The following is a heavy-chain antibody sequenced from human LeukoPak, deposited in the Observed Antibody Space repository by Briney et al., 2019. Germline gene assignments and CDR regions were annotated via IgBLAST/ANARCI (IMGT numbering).Heavy chain of an antibody. J-gene: IGHJ6*03. D-gene: IGHD2-2*01. Sequence: ASVKASCKASGYTFISYYIHWVRQAPGQGLEWMGIIDPSGGSTTYAQKFQGRVTMTRDTSTNTVYMQLSSLRSEDTAVYYCARRVYCTSASCYHYHYYMDVWGKGTTVTVSS. V-gene: IGHV1-46*03. CDR1: GYTFISYY. CDR2: IDPSGGST. CDR3: ARRVYCTSASCYHYHYYMDV.